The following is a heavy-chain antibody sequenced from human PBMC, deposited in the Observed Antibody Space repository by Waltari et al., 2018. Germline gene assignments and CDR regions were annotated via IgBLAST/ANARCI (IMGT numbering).Heavy chain of an antibody. D-gene: IGHD3-10*01. CDR2: IIPTVGRA. V-gene: IGHV1-69*08. CDR3: ATVDEMVRGYLES. Sequence: QVQLVQSGAEVKKPGSSVKVSCKASADIFDRHPITWVRQAPGQGLEWMGRIIPTVGRANYAQQLQGRITIIADKSTSAVFMELSNLRSEDTAVYYCATVDEMVRGYLESWGQGTLVTVSS. J-gene: IGHJ4*01. CDR1: ADIFDRHP.